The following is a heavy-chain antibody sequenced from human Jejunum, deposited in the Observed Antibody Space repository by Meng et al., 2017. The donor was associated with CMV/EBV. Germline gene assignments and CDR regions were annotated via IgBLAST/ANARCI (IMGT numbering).Heavy chain of an antibody. D-gene: IGHD6-6*01. CDR3: ARSLATQYYYYGMDV. Sequence: GFPFSGYWMTWLRHVPGRGLEWVATIKQDGNEPDYRDSVKGRFTISRDNAKNSLYLQMNSLRAEDTAAYYGARSLATQYYYYGMDVWGQGTTVTVSS. CDR1: GFPFSGYW. J-gene: IGHJ6*02. V-gene: IGHV3-7*01. CDR2: IKQDGNEP.